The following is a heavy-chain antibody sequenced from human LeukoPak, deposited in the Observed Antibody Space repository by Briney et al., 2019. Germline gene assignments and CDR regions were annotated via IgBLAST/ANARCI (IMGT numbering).Heavy chain of an antibody. CDR2: IYSGGST. J-gene: IGHJ3*02. CDR1: GFTVSSNY. V-gene: IGHV3-66*01. CDR3: ASGSHYDSSGYPHDAFDI. D-gene: IGHD3-22*01. Sequence: GGSLGLSCAASGFTVSSNYMSWVRQAPGKGLEWVSVIYSGGSTYYADSVKGRFTISRDNSKNTLYLQMNSLRAEDTAVYYCASGSHYDSSGYPHDAFDIWGQGTMVTVSS.